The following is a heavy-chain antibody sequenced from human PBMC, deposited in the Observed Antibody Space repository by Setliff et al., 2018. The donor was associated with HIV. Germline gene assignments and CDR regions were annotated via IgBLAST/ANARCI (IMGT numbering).Heavy chain of an antibody. CDR1: GGSISSGSYY. Sequence: SETLSLTCTVSGGSISSGSYYWSWIRQPAGKGLEWIGRIYTSGSTNYNPSLKSRVTISVDTSKNQFSLKLSSVTAADTAVYYCAKNRKHSSSCYGGYYHGMYVWGQGTTVTVSS. V-gene: IGHV4-61*02. D-gene: IGHD6-13*01. CDR2: IYTSGST. J-gene: IGHJ6*02. CDR3: AKNRKHSSSCYGGYYHGMYV.